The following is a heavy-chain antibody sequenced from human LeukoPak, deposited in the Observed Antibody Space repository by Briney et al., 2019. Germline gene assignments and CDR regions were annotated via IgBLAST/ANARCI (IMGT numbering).Heavy chain of an antibody. D-gene: IGHD3-16*01. CDR2: IYYSGST. J-gene: IGHJ4*02. Sequence: SETLSLTCTVSGGSISSSRDYWAWLRQPPGKGLDWIANIYYSGSTYYSPSLKSRVTISVDTSKNQFSLKLSSVTAADTAVYYCASGISYAGSYFGYWGQGTLVTVSS. CDR1: GGSISSSRDY. CDR3: ASGISYAGSYFGY. V-gene: IGHV4-39*01.